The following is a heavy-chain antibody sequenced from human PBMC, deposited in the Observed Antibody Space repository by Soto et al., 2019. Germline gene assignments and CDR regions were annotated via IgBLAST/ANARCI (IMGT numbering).Heavy chain of an antibody. J-gene: IGHJ4*02. D-gene: IGHD2-2*01. CDR3: ARTPPKWLGYCSSTSCPYKFDY. V-gene: IGHV3-66*01. Sequence: GGSLRLSCAASGFTVSSNYMSWVRQAPGKGLEWVSVIYSGGSTYYADSVKGRFTISRDNSKNTLYLQMNSLRAEDTAVYYCARTPPKWLGYCSSTSCPYKFDYWGQGTLVTVSS. CDR2: IYSGGST. CDR1: GFTVSSNY.